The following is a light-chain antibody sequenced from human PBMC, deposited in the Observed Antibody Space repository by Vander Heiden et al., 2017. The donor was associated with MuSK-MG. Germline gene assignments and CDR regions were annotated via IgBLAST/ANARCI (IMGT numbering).Light chain of an antibody. V-gene: IGLV1-40*01. J-gene: IGLJ1*01. CDR1: SSNIGAGYD. CDR3: QSYDSSLSGYV. Sequence: SVLSPPPSLSASPAPTVTISCTGSSSNIGAGYDVHWYQQLPGTAPKLLIYGNSNRPSGVPDRFSGSKSGTSASLAITGLQAEDEADYYCQSYDSSLSGYVFGTGTKVTVL. CDR2: GNS.